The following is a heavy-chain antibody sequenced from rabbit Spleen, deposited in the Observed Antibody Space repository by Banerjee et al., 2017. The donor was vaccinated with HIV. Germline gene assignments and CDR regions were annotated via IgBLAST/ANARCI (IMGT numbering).Heavy chain of an antibody. D-gene: IGHD8-1*01. CDR1: GFTLSSSY. V-gene: IGHV1S7*01. J-gene: IGHJ4*01. Sequence: LLEESAGGLVHPGGSLKLSCTASGFTLSSSYMNWVRQVPGKGLEWIGYIDPIFGITYYANWMNGRFSISRENAQSTVFLQMTSLTAAETATNFCTRDGAGGSYFALWGPGTLVTVS. CDR2: IDPIFGIT. CDR3: TRDGAGGSYFAL.